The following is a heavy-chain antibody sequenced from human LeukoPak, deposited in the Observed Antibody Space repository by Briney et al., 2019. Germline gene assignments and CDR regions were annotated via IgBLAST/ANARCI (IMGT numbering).Heavy chain of an antibody. V-gene: IGHV5-51*01. CDR2: IYPGDSDT. CDR1: GYSFPTYW. CDR3: ARLLRNIAAAVYYFDY. J-gene: IGHJ4*02. D-gene: IGHD6-13*01. Sequence: GESLKISCKGSGYSFPTYWIAWVRQMPGKGLEWMGIIYPGDSDTTYSPSFQGQVTISADKSISTAYLQWSSLKASDTAMYFCARLLRNIAAAVYYFDYWGQGTLVTVSS.